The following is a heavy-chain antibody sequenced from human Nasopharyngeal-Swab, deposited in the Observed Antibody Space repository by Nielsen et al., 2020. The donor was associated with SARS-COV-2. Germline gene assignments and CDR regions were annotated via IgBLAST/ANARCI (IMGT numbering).Heavy chain of an antibody. J-gene: IGHJ6*03. CDR2: IYYIGST. Sequence: WICPSPGQWLEWCGCIYYIGSTYYNPSLKSRVTISVDTSKNQFSLKLSSVTAADTAVYYCARLVGYCSSTSCYAGAGHYYYYYMDVWGKGTTVTVSS. CDR3: ARLVGYCSSTSCYAGAGHYYYYYMDV. D-gene: IGHD2-2*01. V-gene: IGHV4-39*01.